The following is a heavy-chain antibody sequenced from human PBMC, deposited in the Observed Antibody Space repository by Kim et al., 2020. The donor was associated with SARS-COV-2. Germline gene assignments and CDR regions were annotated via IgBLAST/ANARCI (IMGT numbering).Heavy chain of an antibody. J-gene: IGHJ4*02. D-gene: IGHD4-17*01. Sequence: GGSLRLSCAASGFTFSSYGMHWVRQAPGKGLEWVAVISYDGSNKYYADSVNGRFTISRDNSKNTLYLQMNSLRAEDTAVYYCAKDLADDYGDYGPDYWGQGTLVTVSS. CDR2: ISYDGSNK. CDR3: AKDLADDYGDYGPDY. CDR1: GFTFSSYG. V-gene: IGHV3-30*18.